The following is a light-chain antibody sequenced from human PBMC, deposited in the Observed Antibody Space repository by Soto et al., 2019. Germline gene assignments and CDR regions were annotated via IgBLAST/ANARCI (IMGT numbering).Light chain of an antibody. CDR1: QSVSNN. CDR3: QQYDNWPYT. Sequence: EIVMTHSPATLSVSPRERATLSCRASQSVSNNLAWYQQKPGQAPRLLIYGASTRATAIPARFSGSGSGTEFTLTISSLQSEDFAVDFCQQYDNWPYTFGQGTKLEIK. V-gene: IGKV3-15*01. CDR2: GAS. J-gene: IGKJ2*01.